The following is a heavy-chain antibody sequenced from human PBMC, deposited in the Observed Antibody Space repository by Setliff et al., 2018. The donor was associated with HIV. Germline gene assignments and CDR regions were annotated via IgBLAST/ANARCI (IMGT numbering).Heavy chain of an antibody. D-gene: IGHD3-22*01. CDR2: ISWSGGGT. CDR1: GFTFSDCS. J-gene: IGHJ6*02. V-gene: IGHV3-20*04. CDR3: ARSFPYYYESGGVYAMDV. Sequence: GGSLRLSCAASGFTFSDCSMNWVRQAPGKGLEWVSGISWSGGGTGYAASVKGRFTISRDDAKNSLYLQMSSLRVEDTALYFCARSFPYYYESGGVYAMDVWGLGTTVTVSS.